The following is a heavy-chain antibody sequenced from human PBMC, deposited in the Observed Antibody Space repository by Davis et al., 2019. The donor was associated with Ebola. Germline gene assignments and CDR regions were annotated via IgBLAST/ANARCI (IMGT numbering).Heavy chain of an antibody. Sequence: SVKVSCKASGGTFSSYAISWVRQAPGQGLEWMGRIIPILGTANYAQKFQGRVTITADESTSTAYMELSSLRSEDTAVYYCARGRYGSGWDGMDVWGQGTTVTVSS. CDR2: IIPILGTA. CDR1: GGTFSSYA. D-gene: IGHD3-10*01. V-gene: IGHV1-69*11. CDR3: ARGRYGSGWDGMDV. J-gene: IGHJ6*02.